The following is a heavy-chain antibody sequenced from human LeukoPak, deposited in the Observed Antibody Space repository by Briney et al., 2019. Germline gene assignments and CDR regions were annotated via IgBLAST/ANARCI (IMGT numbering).Heavy chain of an antibody. V-gene: IGHV3-30*03. CDR2: ISYDGSNK. CDR3: ARGPYYDSSGPFDY. CDR1: GFTFSDYG. Sequence: PGRSLRLSCAASGFTFSDYGMHWVRQAPGKGLEWVAVISYDGSNKYYADSVKGRFTISRDNSKNTLYLQMNSLRAEDTAVYYCARGPYYDSSGPFDYWGQGTLVTVSS. J-gene: IGHJ4*02. D-gene: IGHD3-22*01.